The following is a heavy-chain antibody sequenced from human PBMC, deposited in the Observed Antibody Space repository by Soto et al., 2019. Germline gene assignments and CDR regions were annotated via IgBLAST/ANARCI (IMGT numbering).Heavy chain of an antibody. CDR2: ISAYNGNT. J-gene: IGHJ4*02. CDR3: ARVNPQVAAGGRLDY. V-gene: IGHV1-18*04. D-gene: IGHD6-19*01. Sequence: LLNRAWTSAGSGMSIDGVGWVRQTTRQGLEWMGWISAYNGNTNYAQKLQGRVTMTTETSTSTAYMELRSLRSDDTAVYYCARVNPQVAAGGRLDYPGQ. CDR1: GSGMSIDG.